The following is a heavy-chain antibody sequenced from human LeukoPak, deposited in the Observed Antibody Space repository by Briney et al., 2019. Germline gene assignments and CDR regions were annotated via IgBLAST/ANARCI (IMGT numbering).Heavy chain of an antibody. Sequence: SVKVSCKASGGTFSSYAISWVRQAPGQGLEWMGGIIPIFGTANYAQKFQGRVTITADESTSTAYMELSSLRSEDTAVYYCARVNVNNWHSCDYGGQGTLVTVSS. D-gene: IGHD1-1*01. CDR1: GGTFSSYA. CDR3: ARVNVNNWHSCDY. J-gene: IGHJ4*02. CDR2: IIPIFGTA. V-gene: IGHV1-69*13.